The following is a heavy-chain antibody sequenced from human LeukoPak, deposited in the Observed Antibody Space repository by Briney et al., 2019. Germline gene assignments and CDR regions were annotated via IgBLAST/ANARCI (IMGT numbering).Heavy chain of an antibody. V-gene: IGHV1-2*02. J-gene: IGHJ4*01. Sequence: ASVKVSCKASGYTFTGYYMHWVRQAPGQGLEWMGWINPNSGGTNYAQKFQGRVTMTRDTSISTAYMEQSRLRSDDTAAYYCARGRTRGYSYGYNYWGHGTLVTVSS. CDR1: GYTFTGYY. D-gene: IGHD5-18*01. CDR3: ARGRTRGYSYGYNY. CDR2: INPNSGGT.